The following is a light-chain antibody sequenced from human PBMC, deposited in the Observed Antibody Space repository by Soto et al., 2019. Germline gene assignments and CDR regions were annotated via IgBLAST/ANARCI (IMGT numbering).Light chain of an antibody. J-gene: IGLJ2*01. CDR1: SSDVGAYNY. CDR2: DVS. Sequence: QSALTQPASVSGSPGQWLTISCTGTSSDVGAYNYVSWYQQLQGKAPKLMIYDVSSRPSGVSSRFSGSKSGNTASLTISGLQAEDEADYYSSSYKRISTPSVVVGGGTKVTVL. CDR3: SSYKRISTPSVV. V-gene: IGLV2-14*03.